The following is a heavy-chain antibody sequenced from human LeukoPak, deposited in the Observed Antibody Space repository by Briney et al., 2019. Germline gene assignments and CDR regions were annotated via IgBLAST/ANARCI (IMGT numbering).Heavy chain of an antibody. CDR3: AKDTAGYCSGGSCCNFDY. D-gene: IGHD2-15*01. J-gene: IGHJ4*02. CDR1: GFNFANHA. Sequence: TGGSLRLSCAASGFNFANHAMSWVRQTPGKGLEWVSAISGGGDITYYADSVTGRFTISRDNSKDTLFLQMHSLRPGDTAVYYCAKDTAGYCSGGSCCNFDYWGQGTLVTVSS. CDR2: ISGGGDIT. V-gene: IGHV3-23*01.